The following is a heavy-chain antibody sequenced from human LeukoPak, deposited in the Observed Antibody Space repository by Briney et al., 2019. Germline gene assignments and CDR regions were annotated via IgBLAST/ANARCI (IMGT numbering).Heavy chain of an antibody. Sequence: GGSLRLSCAASGFTFSNYEMNWVRQAPGKGLEWVSYIRSSGSTIYYADSVKGRFTISRDNAKNSLYLQMNSLRAEDAAVYYCARIGGYYYFDYWGQGALVTVSS. V-gene: IGHV3-48*03. CDR1: GFTFSNYE. CDR3: ARIGGYYYFDY. J-gene: IGHJ4*02. CDR2: IRSSGSTI. D-gene: IGHD3-22*01.